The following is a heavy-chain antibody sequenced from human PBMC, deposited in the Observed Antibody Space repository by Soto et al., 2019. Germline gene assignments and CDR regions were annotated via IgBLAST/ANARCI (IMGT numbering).Heavy chain of an antibody. CDR1: GGSISSSSYY. D-gene: IGHD6-13*01. J-gene: IGHJ1*01. Sequence: SETLSLTCTVSGGSISSSSYYWGWIRQHPGKGLEWIGNIYYSGSTYYNPSLKSRVTISVDTSKNQFSLKLSSVTAEDTAVYYCARDLGSSWYPEYFQHWGQGTLVTVSS. CDR2: IYYSGST. V-gene: IGHV4-31*03. CDR3: ARDLGSSWYPEYFQH.